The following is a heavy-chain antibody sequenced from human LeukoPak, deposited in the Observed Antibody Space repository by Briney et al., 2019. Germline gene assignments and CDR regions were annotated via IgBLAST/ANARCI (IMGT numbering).Heavy chain of an antibody. CDR2: ISRSGRT. CDR1: GGSINSSNW. Sequence: SETLSLTCAVSGGSINSSNWWTWVRQPPGKGLEWIGEISRSGRTNYNPSLKSRVTISVDKSKNQLSLKLSSVTAADTAVYYCASLNLSKYSSPRRFDYWGQGTLVTVSS. V-gene: IGHV4-4*02. J-gene: IGHJ4*02. CDR3: ASLNLSKYSSPRRFDY. D-gene: IGHD6-6*01.